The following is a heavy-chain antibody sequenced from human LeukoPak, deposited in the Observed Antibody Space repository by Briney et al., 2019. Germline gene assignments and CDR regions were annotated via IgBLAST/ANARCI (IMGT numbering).Heavy chain of an antibody. J-gene: IGHJ4*02. CDR1: GGSISSSSYY. D-gene: IGHD3-10*01. CDR2: IYYSGST. CDR3: AREGSYYYGSGSYNPFDY. Sequence: PSETLSLTCTVSGGSISSSSYYWGWIRQPPGKGLEWIGSIYYSGSTYYNPSLKSRVTISVDTSKNQFSLKLSSVTAADTAVYYCAREGSYYYGSGSYNPFDYWGQGTLVTVSS. V-gene: IGHV4-39*07.